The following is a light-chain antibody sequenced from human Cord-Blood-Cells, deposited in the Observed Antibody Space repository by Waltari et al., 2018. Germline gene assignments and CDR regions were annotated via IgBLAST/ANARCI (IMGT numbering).Light chain of an antibody. V-gene: IGKV3-20*01. Sequence: TQSPGTLSLSPGERATLACRASQSVSSSYLAWYQQKPGQAPRLLSYGAASRATGIPDRFSGSGSGTDFTLTISRLEPEDFAVYYCQQYGSSFTFGPGTKVDIK. CDR3: QQYGSSFT. J-gene: IGKJ3*01. CDR2: GAA. CDR1: QSVSSSY.